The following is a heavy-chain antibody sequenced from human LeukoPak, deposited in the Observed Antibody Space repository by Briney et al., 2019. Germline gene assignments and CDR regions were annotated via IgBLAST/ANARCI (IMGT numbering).Heavy chain of an antibody. CDR1: GFTFSRYT. CDR2: ISSNGNYL. Sequence: GGSLRLSCAASGFTFSRYTMNWVRQAPGKGLEWVSSISSNGNYLYYADSVKGRFTISRDNAKNSLYQQMNSPRVEDTALYYCAGDSAYPLAPWGQGTLVTVSS. CDR3: AGDSAYPLAP. D-gene: IGHD2-21*01. J-gene: IGHJ5*02. V-gene: IGHV3-21*06.